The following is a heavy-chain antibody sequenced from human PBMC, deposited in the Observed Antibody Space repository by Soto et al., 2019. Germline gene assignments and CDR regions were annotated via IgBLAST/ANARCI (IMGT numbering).Heavy chain of an antibody. CDR3: ARDDIVVGHYMRI. V-gene: IGHV3-74*01. CDR1: GLTYSTAW. CDR2: INRDGSVT. D-gene: IGHD2-2*01. Sequence: GSLRLSCEVSGLTYSTAWMHWVRQAPGKGLVWVSSINRDGSVTNYADSVKGRFTISRDSAEKTLYLQINSLRADDTGVYYCARDDIVVGHYMRIWGEGTTVTVYS. J-gene: IGHJ6*04.